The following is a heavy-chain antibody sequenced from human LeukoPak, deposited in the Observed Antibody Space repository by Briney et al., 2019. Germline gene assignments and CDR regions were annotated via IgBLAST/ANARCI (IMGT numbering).Heavy chain of an antibody. D-gene: IGHD3-10*01. CDR2: IYYSGST. Sequence: SETLSLTCTVSGGSISRYYWSWIRQPPGKGLEWIGYIYYSGSTNYNPSLKSRVTISVDTSKNQFSLKLSSVTAADTAVYFCARGGPYGSGSYYNHDYWGQGTLVTVSS. CDR1: GGSISRYY. V-gene: IGHV4-59*01. CDR3: ARGGPYGSGSYYNHDY. J-gene: IGHJ4*02.